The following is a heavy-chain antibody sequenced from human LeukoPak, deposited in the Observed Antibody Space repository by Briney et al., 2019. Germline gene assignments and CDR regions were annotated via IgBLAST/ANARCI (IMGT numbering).Heavy chain of an antibody. D-gene: IGHD5-18*01. Sequence: GGSPRLSCAASGFTFSSYEMNWVRQTPGKGLEWVSSISSGSTYIYYADSVKGRFTISRDNAKNSLYLQMNSLRAEDTAVYYCARGYSYGASGFDYWGQGTLVTVSS. CDR3: ARGYSYGASGFDY. CDR1: GFTFSSYE. V-gene: IGHV3-21*01. CDR2: ISSGSTYI. J-gene: IGHJ4*02.